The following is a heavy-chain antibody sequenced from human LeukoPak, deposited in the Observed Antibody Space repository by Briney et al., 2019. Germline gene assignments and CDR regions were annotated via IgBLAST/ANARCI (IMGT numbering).Heavy chain of an antibody. D-gene: IGHD2-8*01. J-gene: IGHJ4*02. Sequence: GGSLRLSCAASGFTFSGYSMNWVRQAPGKGLEWVSSTNNRGNDDYHADSVKGRFTISRDNAKNSLYLQMNSLRAEDTAVYYCAREGSIVPHQDLDCWGQGTLLTLSS. CDR1: GFTFSGYS. CDR2: TNNRGNDD. CDR3: AREGSIVPHQDLDC. V-gene: IGHV3-21*01.